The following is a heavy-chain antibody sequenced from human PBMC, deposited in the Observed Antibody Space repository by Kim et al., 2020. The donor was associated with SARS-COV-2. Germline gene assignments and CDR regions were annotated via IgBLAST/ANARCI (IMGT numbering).Heavy chain of an antibody. CDR2: VYYSGNT. CDR3: ARRTMGTSSFDF. V-gene: IGHV4-39*01. J-gene: IGHJ4*02. Sequence: SETLSLTCTVSGGSISSSSYHWGWIRQPPGKGLEWIGNVYYSGNTYYNPSLKSRLTMSVDTSKNQFSLKLSSVTAADTAVYYCARRTMGTSSFDFWGQGTLLSVSS. CDR1: GGSISSSSYH. D-gene: IGHD1-1*01.